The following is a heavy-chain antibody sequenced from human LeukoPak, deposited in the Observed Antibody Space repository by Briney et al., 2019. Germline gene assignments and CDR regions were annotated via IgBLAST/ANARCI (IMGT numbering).Heavy chain of an antibody. CDR1: GYTFTGYY. J-gene: IGHJ5*02. CDR2: INPNSGGT. D-gene: IGHD3-22*01. CDR3: ARGRYYYDSSGFSNWFDP. V-gene: IGHV1-2*06. Sequence: ASVKVSCKGSGYTFTGYYMHWVRQAPGQGLEWMGRINPNSGGTNYAQKFQGRVTMIRDTSISTAYMELSRLRSDDTAVYYCARGRYYYDSSGFSNWFDPWGQGTLVTVSS.